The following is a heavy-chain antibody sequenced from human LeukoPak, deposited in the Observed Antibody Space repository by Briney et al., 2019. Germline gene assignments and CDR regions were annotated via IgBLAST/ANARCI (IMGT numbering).Heavy chain of an antibody. Sequence: GGSLRLSCAASGFTFSSYWMSWVRQAPGKGLEWVANIKQDGGEKYYADSVKGRFTISRDNSKNTLYLDMNSLTVEDTAAYYCARDPKRAISYGSGSHFDYWGQGTLVTVSS. CDR2: IKQDGGEK. CDR3: ARDPKRAISYGSGSHFDY. J-gene: IGHJ4*02. V-gene: IGHV3-7*01. CDR1: GFTFSSYW. D-gene: IGHD3-10*01.